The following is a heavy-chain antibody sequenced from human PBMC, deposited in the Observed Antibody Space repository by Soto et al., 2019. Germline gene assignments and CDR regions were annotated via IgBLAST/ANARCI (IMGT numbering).Heavy chain of an antibody. D-gene: IGHD3-3*01. CDR2: IYSGGST. Sequence: GGSLRLSCAASGFTVSSNYMSWVRQAPGKGLEWVSVIYSGGSTYYADSVKGRFTISRDNSKNTLYLQMNSLRAEDTAVYYCARRVDFWSGNHGGYYFDYWGQGTLVTVSS. CDR3: ARRVDFWSGNHGGYYFDY. J-gene: IGHJ4*02. V-gene: IGHV3-66*01. CDR1: GFTVSSNY.